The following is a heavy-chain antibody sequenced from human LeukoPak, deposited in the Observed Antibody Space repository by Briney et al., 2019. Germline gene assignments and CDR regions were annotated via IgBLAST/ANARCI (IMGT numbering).Heavy chain of an antibody. CDR3: ARDWAAAGTEFDY. V-gene: IGHV3-7*01. CDR1: GFTFSSYW. Sequence: PGGSLRLSCAASGFTFSSYWMSWVRQAPGKGLEGVANIKQDGSEKYYVDSVKGRFTISRDNAKNSLYLRMNSLRAEDTAVYYCARDWAAAGTEFDYWGQGTLVTVSS. CDR2: IKQDGSEK. D-gene: IGHD6-13*01. J-gene: IGHJ4*02.